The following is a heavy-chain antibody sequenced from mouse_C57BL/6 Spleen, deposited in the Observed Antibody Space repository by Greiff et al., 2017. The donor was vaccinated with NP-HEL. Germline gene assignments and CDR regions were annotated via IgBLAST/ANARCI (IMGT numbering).Heavy chain of an antibody. D-gene: IGHD1-1*01. CDR2: IYPGDGDT. Sequence: QVQLQQSGPELVKPGASVKISCKASGYAFSSSWMNWVKQRPGKGLEWIGRIYPGDGDTNYNGKFKGKATLTADKSSSTAYMQLSSLTSEDSAVYFCARSDYGPYYAMDYWGQGTTLTVSS. CDR1: GYAFSSSW. V-gene: IGHV1-82*01. CDR3: ARSDYGPYYAMDY. J-gene: IGHJ4*01.